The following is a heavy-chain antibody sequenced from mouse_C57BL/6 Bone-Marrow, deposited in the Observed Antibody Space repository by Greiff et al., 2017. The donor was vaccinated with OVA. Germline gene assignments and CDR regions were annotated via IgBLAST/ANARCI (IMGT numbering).Heavy chain of an antibody. J-gene: IGHJ4*01. CDR2: IDPANGDT. CDR3: TTRISLYYAMDY. CDR1: GFNITDDY. Sequence: EVQLQQSGAELVRPGASVKLSCTASGFNITDDYMHWVKQRPEQGLEWIGWIDPANGDTEYASKFQGKATMTADTSSNTAYLQLSSLTSEDTAVYYCTTRISLYYAMDYWGQGTAVTVSA. V-gene: IGHV14-4*01.